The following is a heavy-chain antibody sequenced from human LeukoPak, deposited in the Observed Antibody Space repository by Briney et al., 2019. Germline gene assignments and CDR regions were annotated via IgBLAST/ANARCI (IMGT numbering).Heavy chain of an antibody. D-gene: IGHD6-13*01. CDR1: GGSISSGGYY. Sequence: SETLSLTCTVSGGSISSGGYYWSWIRQHPGKGLEWIGYIYYSGSTYYNPSLKSRVTISVDTSKNQFSLKLSSVTAADTAVYYCARGRLWYSSRRGYYYYGMDVWGQGTTVTVSS. V-gene: IGHV4-31*03. J-gene: IGHJ6*02. CDR2: IYYSGST. CDR3: ARGRLWYSSRRGYYYYGMDV.